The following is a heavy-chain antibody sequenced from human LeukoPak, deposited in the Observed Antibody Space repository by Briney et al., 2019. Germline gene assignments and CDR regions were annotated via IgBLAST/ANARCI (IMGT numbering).Heavy chain of an antibody. V-gene: IGHV3-53*01. CDR2: IYSGGST. J-gene: IGHJ4*02. CDR1: GFTVSSNY. D-gene: IGHD2-15*01. Sequence: GGSLRLSCAASGFTVSSNYMSWVRQAPGKGLEWVAIIYSGGSTYYADSVKGRFTISRDNSKNTLYLQMNSLRAEDTAVYYCARLSGGSFDYWGQGTLVTVSS. CDR3: ARLSGGSFDY.